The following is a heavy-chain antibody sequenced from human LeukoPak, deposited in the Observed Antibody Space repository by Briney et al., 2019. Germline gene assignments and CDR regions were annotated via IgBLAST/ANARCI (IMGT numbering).Heavy chain of an antibody. Sequence: PGGSLRLSCAASGFTFSSYGMSWVRQAPGKGLEWVSAISGSGGSTYYADSVKGRFAISRDNSKNTLYLQMNSLRAEDTAVYYCAKATPTRFHYYDSRSWGQGTLVTVSS. CDR3: AKATPTRFHYYDSRS. CDR1: GFTFSSYG. V-gene: IGHV3-23*01. D-gene: IGHD3-22*01. CDR2: ISGSGGST. J-gene: IGHJ5*02.